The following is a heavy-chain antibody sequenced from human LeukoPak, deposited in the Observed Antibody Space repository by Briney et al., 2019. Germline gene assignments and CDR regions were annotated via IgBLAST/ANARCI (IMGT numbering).Heavy chain of an antibody. CDR2: INSDGSSI. D-gene: IGHD5-12*01. V-gene: IGHV3-74*03. CDR3: AREGRVSGYDFDC. Sequence: PGGSLRLSCAASGFTFSSYWMHWVRQAPGKGLVWVSRINSDGSSITYADSVKGRFTISRDNDKNTLYLQMDSLRVEDTAVYYCAREGRVSGYDFDCWGQGTLVTASS. CDR1: GFTFSSYW. J-gene: IGHJ4*02.